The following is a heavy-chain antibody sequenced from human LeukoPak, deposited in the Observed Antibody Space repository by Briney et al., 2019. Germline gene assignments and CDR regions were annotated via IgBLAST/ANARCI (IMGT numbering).Heavy chain of an antibody. CDR2: INHSGIT. D-gene: IGHD3-10*01. CDR1: GGSFSAYY. Sequence: KPSETLSLTCAVYGGSFSAYYWSWIRQPPGKGLEWIGDINHSGITNYNPSLKSRVTISVDTSKNQFSLKLKSVTAADTAVYYCARRYPSVRGANLRPQEVRKYYFDYWGQGTLVTVSS. CDR3: ARRYPSVRGANLRPQEVRKYYFDY. J-gene: IGHJ4*02. V-gene: IGHV4-34*01.